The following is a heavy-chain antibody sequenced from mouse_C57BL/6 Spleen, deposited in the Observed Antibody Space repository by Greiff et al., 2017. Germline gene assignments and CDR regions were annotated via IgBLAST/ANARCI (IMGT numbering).Heavy chain of an antibody. D-gene: IGHD2-4*01. CDR2: ISDGGSYT. J-gene: IGHJ3*01. V-gene: IGHV5-4*03. CDR3: ARAENYDYGGSWFAY. CDR1: GFTFSSYA. Sequence: EVKLVESGGGLVKPGGSLKLSCAASGFTFSSYAMSWVRQTPEKRLEWVATISDGGSYTYYPDNVKGRFTIARDNAKTNLYLQMSHLKSEDTAMSDCARAENYDYGGSWFAYWGQGTLVTVSA.